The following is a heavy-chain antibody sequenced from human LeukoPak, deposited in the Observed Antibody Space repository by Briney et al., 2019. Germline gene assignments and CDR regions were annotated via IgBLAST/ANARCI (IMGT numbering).Heavy chain of an antibody. CDR1: GDSISNHIYY. V-gene: IGHV4-39*01. J-gene: IGHJ3*02. Sequence: SETLSLTCAVSGDSISNHIYYWDWIRQTPRNGLEWIGAVYYTGNAYYNPSLKSRVTISVDTSDNRFSLHLSSVNAADTAIYYCARLRALSGHRGAFDIWGQGTLVTVSS. CDR2: VYYTGNA. D-gene: IGHD5/OR15-5a*01. CDR3: ARLRALSGHRGAFDI.